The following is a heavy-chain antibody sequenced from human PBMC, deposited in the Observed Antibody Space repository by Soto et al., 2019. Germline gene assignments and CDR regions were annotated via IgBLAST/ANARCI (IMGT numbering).Heavy chain of an antibody. D-gene: IGHD2-2*03. CDR3: AKGVDIVVVPAANWFDP. J-gene: IGHJ5*02. CDR1: GFTFSSYA. V-gene: IGHV3-23*01. CDR2: ISGSGGST. Sequence: GGSLRLSCAASGFTFSSYAMSWVRQAPGKGLEWVSAISGSGGSTYYADSVKGRFTISRDNSKNTLYLQMNSLRAEDTAVYYCAKGVDIVVVPAANWFDPWGQGTLVTVSS.